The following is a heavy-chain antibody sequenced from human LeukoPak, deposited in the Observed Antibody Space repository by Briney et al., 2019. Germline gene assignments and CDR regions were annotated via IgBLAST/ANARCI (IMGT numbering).Heavy chain of an antibody. Sequence: PGGSLRLSCAASGFTFSDYYMSWIRQAPGKGLEWVSYISSSGSTIYYADSVKGRFTISRDNAKNSLYLQMNSLRAEDTAVYYCAGRSHWAYAFDIWGQGTMVTVSS. J-gene: IGHJ3*02. D-gene: IGHD7-27*01. CDR1: GFTFSDYY. V-gene: IGHV3-11*04. CDR2: ISSSGSTI. CDR3: AGRSHWAYAFDI.